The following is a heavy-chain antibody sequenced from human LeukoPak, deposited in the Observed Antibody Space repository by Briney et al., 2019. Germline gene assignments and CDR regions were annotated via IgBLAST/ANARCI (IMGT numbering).Heavy chain of an antibody. CDR3: AREVGGDGYNVDY. Sequence: GASVKVSCTASGYTFTGYYMHWVRQAPGQGLEWMGWINPNSGGTNYAQKFQGRVTMTRDTSISTAYMELSRLRSDDTAVYYCAREVGGDGYNVDYWGQGTLVTVSS. D-gene: IGHD5-24*01. CDR2: INPNSGGT. CDR1: GYTFTGYY. V-gene: IGHV1-2*02. J-gene: IGHJ4*02.